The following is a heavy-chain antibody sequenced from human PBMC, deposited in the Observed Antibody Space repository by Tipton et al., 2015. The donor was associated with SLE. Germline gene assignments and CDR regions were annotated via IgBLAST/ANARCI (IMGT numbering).Heavy chain of an antibody. CDR3: VLRPGHGGVGRGY. CDR2: IWADGSHK. CDR1: GFTYSWYA. Sequence: SLRLSCAASGFTYSWYAMYWVRQTPGKGLEWVAFIWADGSHKDYADSVKGRFTISRDNSRDILYLQMNSLRGEDTALYYCVLRPGHGGVGRGYWGQGILVTVSS. J-gene: IGHJ4*02. V-gene: IGHV3-33*07. D-gene: IGHD3-16*01.